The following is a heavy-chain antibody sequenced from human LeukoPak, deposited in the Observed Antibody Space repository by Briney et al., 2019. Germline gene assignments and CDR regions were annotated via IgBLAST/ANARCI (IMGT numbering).Heavy chain of an antibody. CDR2: IYYSGST. J-gene: IGHJ4*02. CDR3: EGYSRSGDYFDY. D-gene: IGHD6-13*01. CDR1: GDSISSSSYY. V-gene: IGHV4-39*01. Sequence: SETLSLTCTVSGDSISSSSYYWGWIHQPPGKGLEWIGSIYYSGSTYYNPSLKSRVTISVDTSKNQFSLKLSSVTAADTAVYYCEGYSRSGDYFDYWGQGTLVTVSS.